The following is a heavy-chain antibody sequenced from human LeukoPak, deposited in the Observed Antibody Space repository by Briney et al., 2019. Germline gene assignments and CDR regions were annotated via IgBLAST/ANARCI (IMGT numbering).Heavy chain of an antibody. J-gene: IGHJ4*02. Sequence: GGSLRLSCAASGFTFSSYSMNWVRQAPGKGLEWVGRIKSKTDGGTTDYAAPVKGRFTISRDDSKNTLYLQMNSLKTEDTAVYYCTTAPLIFGVVKISHPGHYWGQGTLVTVSS. CDR3: TTAPLIFGVVKISHPGHY. CDR2: IKSKTDGGTT. CDR1: GFTFSSYS. V-gene: IGHV3-15*01. D-gene: IGHD3-3*01.